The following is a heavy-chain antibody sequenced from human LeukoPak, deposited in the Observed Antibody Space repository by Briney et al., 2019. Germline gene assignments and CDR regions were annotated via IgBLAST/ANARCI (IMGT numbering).Heavy chain of an antibody. Sequence: SETLSLTCAVSGGSISSSNWWSWVRQPPGKGLEWIGEIYHSGSTNYNPSLKSRVTISVDKSKNQFSLKLSSVTAADTAVYYCARSADRVVRGAPPYYYYYVDVWGKGTTVTVSS. CDR2: IYHSGST. CDR1: GGSISSSNW. D-gene: IGHD3-10*01. V-gene: IGHV4-4*02. CDR3: ARSADRVVRGAPPYYYYYVDV. J-gene: IGHJ6*03.